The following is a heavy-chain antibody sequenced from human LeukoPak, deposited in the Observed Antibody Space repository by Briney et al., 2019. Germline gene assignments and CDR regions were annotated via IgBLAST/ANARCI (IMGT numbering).Heavy chain of an antibody. Sequence: GGSLRLSCAASGFTFSSYSMNWVRQAPGEGLEWVSSISSSSSYIYYADSVKGRFTISRDNAKNSLYLQMNSLRAEDTAVYYCARQIDFWRVYYFDYWGQGTLVTVSS. V-gene: IGHV3-21*01. D-gene: IGHD3-3*01. CDR1: GFTFSSYS. CDR2: ISSSSSYI. CDR3: ARQIDFWRVYYFDY. J-gene: IGHJ4*02.